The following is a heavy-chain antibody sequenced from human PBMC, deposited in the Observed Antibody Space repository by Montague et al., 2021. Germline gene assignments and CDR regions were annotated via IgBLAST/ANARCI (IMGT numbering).Heavy chain of an antibody. J-gene: IGHJ4*02. CDR3: AREKWQLDF. Sequence: SLRLSCAASGFSFSGYWMSWVRQAPGKGLEWVANIFHDGSDRNYADSVRGRFTISRDNAKNSLYLQMSSLGAEDTAVYYCAREKWQLDFWGQGTLVTVSS. CDR1: GFSFSGYW. CDR2: IFHDGSDR. D-gene: IGHD2-8*01. V-gene: IGHV3-7*01.